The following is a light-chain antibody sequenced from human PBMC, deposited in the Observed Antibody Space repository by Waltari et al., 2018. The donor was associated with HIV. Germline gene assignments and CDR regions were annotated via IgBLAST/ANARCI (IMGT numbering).Light chain of an antibody. CDR1: TSNIGRRS. CDR2: DDN. V-gene: IGLV1-51*01. J-gene: IGLJ3*02. Sequence: QSVLTQPPSVSAAPGQKVTISCFGSTSNIGRRSVSWYQRLPGTAPQPLISDDNGRPSGIPDRFSASRSGTSATLGIAGLQTGDEADYYCVTWDHSLGAVVFGGGTKLTVL. CDR3: VTWDHSLGAVV.